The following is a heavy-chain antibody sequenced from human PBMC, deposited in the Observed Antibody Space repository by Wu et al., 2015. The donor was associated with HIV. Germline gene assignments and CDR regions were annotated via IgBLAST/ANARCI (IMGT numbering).Heavy chain of an antibody. CDR2: INSNSGGT. CDR3: ARGTYGSGTYSPTIDY. Sequence: QVQLVQSGAEVKKPGASVKVSCKTSGYTFTGYYMYWVRQAPGQGLEWMGWINSNSGGTNYAQKFQGRVTMTRDTSISAADMELSRLRSDDTAVYYCARGTYGSGTYSPTIDYWGQGTLVTVSS. D-gene: IGHD3-10*01. V-gene: IGHV1-2*02. J-gene: IGHJ4*02. CDR1: GYTFTGYY.